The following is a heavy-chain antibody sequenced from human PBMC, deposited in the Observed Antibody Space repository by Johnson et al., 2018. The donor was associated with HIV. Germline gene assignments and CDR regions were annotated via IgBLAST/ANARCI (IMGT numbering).Heavy chain of an antibody. J-gene: IGHJ3*02. CDR1: GFTFDDYA. D-gene: IGHD1-1*01. CDR3: ARDKPDALDWMMGAFDI. CDR2: ISYDGSNK. Sequence: QVQLVESGGGLVQPGRSLRLSCAASGFTFDDYAVHWVRQAPGKGLEWVALISYDGSNKYYADSVKGRSTISRDNSKNPLYLQMNSLRAEDTAVYYCARDKPDALDWMMGAFDIWGQGTMVTVSS. V-gene: IGHV3-30*14.